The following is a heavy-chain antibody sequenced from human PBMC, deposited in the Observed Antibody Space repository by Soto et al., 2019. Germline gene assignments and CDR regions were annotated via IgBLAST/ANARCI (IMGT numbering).Heavy chain of an antibody. V-gene: IGHV3-15*01. Sequence: GGAPRLSRAAPGFTFSKALVSWVRPAPGEGVGGGWRVKSKTDGGTTDYAAPVKGRFTISRDDSKNTLYLQMNSLKTEDTAVYYCTTDGNSRYYDFWSGYYTTGTDYWGQGTLVTVSS. CDR1: GFTFSKAL. J-gene: IGHJ4*02. CDR2: VKSKTDGGTT. D-gene: IGHD3-3*01. CDR3: TTDGNSRYYDFWSGYYTTGTDY.